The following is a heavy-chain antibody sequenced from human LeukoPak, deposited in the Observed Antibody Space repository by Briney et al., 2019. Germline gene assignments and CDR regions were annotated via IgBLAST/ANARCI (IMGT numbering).Heavy chain of an antibody. CDR1: GGSIGSYY. CDR3: ARATSGYSSGWYNWFDP. Sequence: SETLSLTCTVSGGSIGSYYWSWIRQPPGKGLEWIGYIYYSGSTNYNPSLKSRVTISVDTSKNQFSLKLSSVTAADTAVYYCARATSGYSSGWYNWFDPWGQGTLVTVSS. D-gene: IGHD6-19*01. V-gene: IGHV4-59*08. J-gene: IGHJ5*02. CDR2: IYYSGST.